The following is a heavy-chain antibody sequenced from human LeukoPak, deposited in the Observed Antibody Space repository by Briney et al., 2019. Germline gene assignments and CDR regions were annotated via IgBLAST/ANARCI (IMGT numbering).Heavy chain of an antibody. CDR1: GFTFSSYG. D-gene: IGHD2-2*01. CDR2: IGTAGDP. CDR3: ARGGYCSSTSRGCYFDY. Sequence: GGSLRLSCAASGFTFSSYGMHWVRQATGKGLEWVSAIGTAGDPYYPGSVKGRFTISRENAKNSLYLQMNSLRAGDTAVYYCARGGYCSSTSRGCYFDYWGQGTLVTVSS. V-gene: IGHV3-13*05. J-gene: IGHJ4*02.